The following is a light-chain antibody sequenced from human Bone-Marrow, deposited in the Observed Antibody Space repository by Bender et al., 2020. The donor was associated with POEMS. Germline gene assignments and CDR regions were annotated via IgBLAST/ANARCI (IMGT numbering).Light chain of an antibody. CDR3: QSYDTSRV. CDR2: EDN. CDR1: SGSIDGNY. J-gene: IGLJ3*02. V-gene: IGLV6-57*01. Sequence: NFMLTQPHSVSESPGKTVTISCTRSSGSIDGNYVQWYQQRPGSSPTTIIYEDNRRPSGVPERFSGSIDRSSNSASLTISGLKTEDEADYYCQSYDTSRVFGGGTKLTVL.